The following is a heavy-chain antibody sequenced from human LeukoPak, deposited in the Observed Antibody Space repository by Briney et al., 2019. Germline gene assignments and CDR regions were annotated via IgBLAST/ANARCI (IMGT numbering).Heavy chain of an antibody. Sequence: ASVKVSCKASGYTFTGYYMHWVRQAPGQGLEWMGWINPNSGGTNYAQKFQGRVTMTRDTSISTAYMELSRLRSDDTAVYYCAREPSSSWYYEYFQHWGQGTLVTV. V-gene: IGHV1-2*02. CDR3: AREPSSSWYYEYFQH. CDR1: GYTFTGYY. CDR2: INPNSGGT. J-gene: IGHJ1*01. D-gene: IGHD6-13*01.